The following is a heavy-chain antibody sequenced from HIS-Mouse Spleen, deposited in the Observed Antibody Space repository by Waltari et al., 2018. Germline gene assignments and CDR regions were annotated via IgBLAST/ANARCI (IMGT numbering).Heavy chain of an antibody. CDR2: IYYSGST. V-gene: IGHV4-39*07. J-gene: IGHJ2*01. D-gene: IGHD6-13*01. Sequence: QLQLQESGPGLVKPSETLSLTCTVSGGSSSSSSYHWGWIRQPPGKGLEWIGSIYYSGSTYYNPSLKSRVTISVDTSKNQFSLKLSSVTAADTAVYCCAREIPYSSSWYDWYFDLWGRGTLVTVSS. CDR1: GGSSSSSSYH. CDR3: AREIPYSSSWYDWYFDL.